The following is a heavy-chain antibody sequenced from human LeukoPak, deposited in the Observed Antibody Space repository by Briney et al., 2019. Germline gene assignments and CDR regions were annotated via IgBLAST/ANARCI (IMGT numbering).Heavy chain of an antibody. CDR3: AKLGYIIQWLATDY. Sequence: GGSLRLSCAPSGFTFSSYAMSWVPQAPGKGLEWVSGITGSGGNTNYADSEKGGFTISRENSENTLYLQMNSLRAEDTAVYYCAKLGYIIQWLATDYWGRGTLVTVSS. CDR1: GFTFSSYA. D-gene: IGHD6-19*01. V-gene: IGHV3-23*01. CDR2: ITGSGGNT. J-gene: IGHJ4*02.